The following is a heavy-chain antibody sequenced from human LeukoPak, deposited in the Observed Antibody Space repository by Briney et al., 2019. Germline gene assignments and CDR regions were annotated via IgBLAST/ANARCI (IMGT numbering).Heavy chain of an antibody. Sequence: SETLSLTCTVSGGSISSYYWSWIRQPPGKGLEWIGYICYSGSTNYNPSLKSRVTISVDTSKNQFSLKLSSVTAADTAVYYCARSGYSYGYLYYFDYWGQGTLVTVSS. CDR1: GGSISSYY. CDR3: ARSGYSYGYLYYFDY. J-gene: IGHJ4*02. D-gene: IGHD5-18*01. CDR2: ICYSGST. V-gene: IGHV4-59*01.